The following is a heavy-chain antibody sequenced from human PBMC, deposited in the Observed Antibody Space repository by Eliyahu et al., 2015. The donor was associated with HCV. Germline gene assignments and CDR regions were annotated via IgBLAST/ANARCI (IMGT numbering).Heavy chain of an antibody. Sequence: EVQLVESGGGLVKPGGSLRLSCAASGFIFSSYSMNWARQAPGKGLEWVSSTSTSSTHTYYADSVKGRFSISRDDADNSLYLQMNSLRTEDTAVYYCVRTGYYSGSGTLDSWGQGTLVTVSS. J-gene: IGHJ4*02. D-gene: IGHD3-10*01. CDR3: VRTGYYSGSGTLDS. V-gene: IGHV3-21*01. CDR1: GFIFSSYS. CDR2: TSTSSTHT.